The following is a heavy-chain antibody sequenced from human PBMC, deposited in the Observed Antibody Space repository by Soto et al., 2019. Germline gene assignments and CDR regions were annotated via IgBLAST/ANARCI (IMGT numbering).Heavy chain of an antibody. CDR1: GGSISSYY. CDR2: IYYSGST. Sequence: PSETLSLTCTVSGGSISSYYWSWIRQPPGKGLEWIGYIYYSGSTNYNPSLKSRVTISVDTSKNQFSLKLSSVTAADTAVYYCSRDAAGADNNLYYYYGMDVWGQGTTVTVSS. CDR3: SRDAAGADNNLYYYYGMDV. D-gene: IGHD3-22*01. J-gene: IGHJ6*02. V-gene: IGHV4-59*01.